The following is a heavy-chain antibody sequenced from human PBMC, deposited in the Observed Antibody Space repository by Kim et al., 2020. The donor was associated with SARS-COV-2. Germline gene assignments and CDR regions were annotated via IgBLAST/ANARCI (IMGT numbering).Heavy chain of an antibody. CDR1: GFTFNTDA. CDR3: ARDYSKNWSFDF. V-gene: IGHV3-30-3*01. Sequence: GGSLRLSCAASGFTFNTDAMHWVRQAPGKGLEWVTLISNDGSSAYYADSVKGRFTISRDNSKNTLYLQMNSLRAEDTALYYCARDYSKNWSFDFGRQGT. D-gene: IGHD6-13*01. J-gene: IGHJ4*02. CDR2: ISNDGSSA.